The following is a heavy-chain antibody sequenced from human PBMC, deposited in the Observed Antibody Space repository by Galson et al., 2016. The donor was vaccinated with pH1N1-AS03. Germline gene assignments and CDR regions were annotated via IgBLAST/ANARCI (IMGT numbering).Heavy chain of an antibody. D-gene: IGHD1-1*01. Sequence: SLRLSCAASGFTFNKFWMSWLRHFPGKGLEWVANISPDGSENYYVDSVKGRFTISRDNAKNSLHLQMNTLRGEDTAVYYCVVQLGDYWGQGSLVTVSS. CDR3: VVQLGDY. J-gene: IGHJ4*02. CDR1: GFTFNKFW. V-gene: IGHV3-7*01. CDR2: ISPDGSEN.